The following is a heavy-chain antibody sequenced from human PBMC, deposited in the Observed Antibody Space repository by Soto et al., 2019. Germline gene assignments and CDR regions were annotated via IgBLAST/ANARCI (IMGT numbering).Heavy chain of an antibody. CDR3: ARAPVTIYGTSGYYDY. Sequence: PGGSLRLSCAASGFTFSSSGMHWVRQAPGKGLEWVAIIWYDGSKTYYADSVQGRFTISRDNSKNPVYLQMNSLRAEDTAVYYCARAPVTIYGTSGYYDYWGQGTLVTV. CDR2: IWYDGSKT. V-gene: IGHV3-33*01. CDR1: GFTFSSSG. D-gene: IGHD3-22*01. J-gene: IGHJ4*02.